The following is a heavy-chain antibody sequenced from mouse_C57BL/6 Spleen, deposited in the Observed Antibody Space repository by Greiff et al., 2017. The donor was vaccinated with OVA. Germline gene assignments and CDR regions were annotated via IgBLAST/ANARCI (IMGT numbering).Heavy chain of an antibody. Sequence: QVQLQQSGAELVKPGASVKLSCKASGYTFTSYWMHWVKQRPGQGLEWIGMIHPNSGSTNYNEKFKSKATLTVDKSSSTAYMQLSSLTSEDSAVYYCARPDSSGQDYWGQGTTLTVSS. J-gene: IGHJ2*01. CDR3: ARPDSSGQDY. D-gene: IGHD3-2*02. CDR1: GYTFTSYW. CDR2: IHPNSGST. V-gene: IGHV1-64*01.